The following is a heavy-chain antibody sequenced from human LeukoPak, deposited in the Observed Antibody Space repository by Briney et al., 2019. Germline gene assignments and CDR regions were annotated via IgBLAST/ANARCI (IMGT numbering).Heavy chain of an antibody. CDR3: ARDHLFFYSNLEWFDP. CDR1: DYSISSGYGYY. D-gene: IGHD4-11*01. V-gene: IGHV4-38-2*02. Sequence: SETLSLTCTVSDYSISSGYGYYWGWIRQPPGKGLEWIGNIYHSGITYYNHFNSSLKSRVTISIDTSKNQFSLKLSSVTAADTAVYYCARDHLFFYSNLEWFDPWGQGTLVTVSS. CDR2: IYHSGIT. J-gene: IGHJ5*02.